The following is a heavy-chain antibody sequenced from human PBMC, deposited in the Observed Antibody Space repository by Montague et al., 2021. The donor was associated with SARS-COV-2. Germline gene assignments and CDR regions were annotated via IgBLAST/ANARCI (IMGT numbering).Heavy chain of an antibody. V-gene: IGHV4-39*01. Sequence: SETLSLTCTVSGGSVSSDTHNWAWIRQPPEMGLEWIASIFYKGNTYYNPSLRSRFTISINTSKNQFFLRVASVTAADTAVYYCARVPNGRHDNWGPGALVTVSS. CDR3: ARVPNGRHDN. CDR2: IFYKGNT. J-gene: IGHJ4*02. CDR1: GGSVSSDTHN. D-gene: IGHD2-8*01.